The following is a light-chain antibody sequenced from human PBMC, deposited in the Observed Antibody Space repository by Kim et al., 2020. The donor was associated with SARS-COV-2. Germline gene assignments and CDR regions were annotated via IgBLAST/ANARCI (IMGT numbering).Light chain of an antibody. Sequence: NFMLTQPLSVSESPGKTVTISCTRSSGSIDDNYVQWYQQRPGGVPTAVIYEDDQRPSGVSDRFSGSIDNSSNSASLTISGLKTEDEADYYCQSYNRSNVVFGGGTQLTVL. J-gene: IGLJ2*01. CDR3: QSYNRSNVV. CDR1: SGSIDDNY. CDR2: EDD. V-gene: IGLV6-57*04.